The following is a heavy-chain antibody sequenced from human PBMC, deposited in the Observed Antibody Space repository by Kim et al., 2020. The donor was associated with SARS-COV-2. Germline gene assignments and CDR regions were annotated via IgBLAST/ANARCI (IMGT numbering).Heavy chain of an antibody. J-gene: IGHJ4*02. V-gene: IGHV4-34*01. CDR1: GGSFSGYY. CDR2: INHSGST. D-gene: IGHD3-3*01. Sequence: SETLSPTCAVYGGSFSGYYWSWIRQPPGKGLEWIGEINHSGSTNYNPSLKSRVTISVDTSKNQFSLKLSSVTAADTAVYYCARRRYYDFWSGRTGLDYWGQGTLVTVSS. CDR3: ARRRYYDFWSGRTGLDY.